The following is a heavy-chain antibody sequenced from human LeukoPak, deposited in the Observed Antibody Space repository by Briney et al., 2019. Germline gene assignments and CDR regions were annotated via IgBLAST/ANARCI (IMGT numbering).Heavy chain of an antibody. CDR3: ARDRYIAAAGLYHNWFDP. CDR1: GFTFSSYG. J-gene: IGHJ5*02. Sequence: GGSLRLSCAASGFTFSSYGMSWVRQAPGKGLEWVSAISGSGGSTYYADSVKGRFTISRDNSKNTLYLQMNSLRAEDTAVYYCARDRYIAAAGLYHNWFDPWGQGTLVTVSS. V-gene: IGHV3-23*01. D-gene: IGHD6-13*01. CDR2: ISGSGGST.